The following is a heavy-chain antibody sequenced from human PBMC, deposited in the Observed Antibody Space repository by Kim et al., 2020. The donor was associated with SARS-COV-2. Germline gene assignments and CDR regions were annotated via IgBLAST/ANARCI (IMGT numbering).Heavy chain of an antibody. CDR3: AKVYLGGSYSLDDY. V-gene: IGHV3-23*01. Sequence: GGSLRLSCAASGFTFSSYAMSWVRQAPGKGLEWVSAISGSGGSTYYADSVKGRFTISRDNSKNTLYLQMNSLRAEDTAVYYCAKVYLGGSYSLDDYWGQGTLVTVSS. CDR1: GFTFSSYA. J-gene: IGHJ4*02. CDR2: ISGSGGST. D-gene: IGHD1-26*01.